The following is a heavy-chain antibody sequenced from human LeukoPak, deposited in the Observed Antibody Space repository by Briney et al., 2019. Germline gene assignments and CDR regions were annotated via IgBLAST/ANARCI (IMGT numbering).Heavy chain of an antibody. CDR3: TRNDYGTYYFDF. J-gene: IGHJ4*02. V-gene: IGHV3-30-3*01. D-gene: IGHD4-17*01. Sequence: PGGSLRLSCAASGFTFSDCAMHWVRQAPGKGLEWVAVISKDANYKYYADSVEGRFTISRDNSKNTLYLQMNSLRAEDTAVYFCTRNDYGTYYFDFWGQGTLVTVSS. CDR2: ISKDANYK. CDR1: GFTFSDCA.